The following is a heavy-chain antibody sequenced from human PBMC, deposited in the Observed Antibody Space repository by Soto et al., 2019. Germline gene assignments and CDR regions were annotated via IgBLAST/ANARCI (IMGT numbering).Heavy chain of an antibody. J-gene: IGHJ4*02. D-gene: IGHD2-2*01. CDR3: ASGFLGYCISTSCYDFDY. V-gene: IGHV1-69*13. Sequence: ASVKVSCKASGGTFSSYAISWVRQAPGQGLEWMGGIIPIFGTANYAQKFQGRVTITADESTSTAYMELSSLRSEDTAVYYCASGFLGYCISTSCYDFDYWGQGTQVTVSS. CDR1: GGTFSSYA. CDR2: IIPIFGTA.